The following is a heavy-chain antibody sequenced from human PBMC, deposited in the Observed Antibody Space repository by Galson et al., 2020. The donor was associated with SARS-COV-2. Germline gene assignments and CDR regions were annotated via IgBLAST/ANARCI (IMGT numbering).Heavy chain of an antibody. CDR2: INPNSGDT. Sequence: ASLKVSCKASGYTFSGHYMHWVRLAPGQGLEWMGRINPNSGDTDVAQKFQGRVTMTTDTSLTTAYMELSRLTSDDTAVYYCTRGSNSSPFYHFDPWGQGTLVTVSS. J-gene: IGHJ5*02. D-gene: IGHD3-10*01. CDR3: TRGSNSSPFYHFDP. CDR1: GYTFSGHY. V-gene: IGHV1-2*06.